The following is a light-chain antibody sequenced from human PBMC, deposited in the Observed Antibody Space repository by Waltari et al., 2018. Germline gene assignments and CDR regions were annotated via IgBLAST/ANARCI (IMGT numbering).Light chain of an antibody. V-gene: IGKV2-28*01. CDR3: MQGPRALWT. J-gene: IGKJ1*01. Sequence: DVVVTQSPLSLPVTLGEPASISCRSSQSLLHSNGYNYLNWYLQKPGQSPTLLIYLGSIRASGVPDRFSGSGSGTDFTLKISRVEAEDVGVYYCMQGPRALWTFGQGTKVEIK. CDR1: QSLLHSNGYNY. CDR2: LGS.